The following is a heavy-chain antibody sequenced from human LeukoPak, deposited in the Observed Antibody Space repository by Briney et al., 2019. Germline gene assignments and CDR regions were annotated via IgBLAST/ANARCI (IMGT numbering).Heavy chain of an antibody. CDR3: ARGFVVRGVSPIRPPLSGAFHI. D-gene: IGHD3-10*01. J-gene: IGHJ3*02. V-gene: IGHV1-2*02. CDR1: GYNFTGYY. CDR2: INPNSSGT. Sequence: ASVKVSCKASGYNFTGYYMHWVRQAPGQGLEWMGWINPNSSGTNYAQKFQGRVTMTRDTSISTAYMDLSGLRSDDTAVYYCARGFVVRGVSPIRPPLSGAFHIWGQGTMVTVSS.